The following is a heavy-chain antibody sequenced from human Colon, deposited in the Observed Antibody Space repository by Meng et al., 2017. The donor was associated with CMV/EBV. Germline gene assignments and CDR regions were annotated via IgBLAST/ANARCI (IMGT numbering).Heavy chain of an antibody. CDR3: SRDPRTLDY. Sequence: VQLVELGGAVVKPGGCLRLSCEASGFTFSDYYMSWIRQAPGKGPEWVSYISGSSTDIKYVDSVKGRFTISRDNAKNSLYLQMNSLRADDTAVYYCSRDPRTLDYWGQGTLVTVSS. V-gene: IGHV3-11*05. CDR2: ISGSSTDI. CDR1: GFTFSDYY. J-gene: IGHJ4*02.